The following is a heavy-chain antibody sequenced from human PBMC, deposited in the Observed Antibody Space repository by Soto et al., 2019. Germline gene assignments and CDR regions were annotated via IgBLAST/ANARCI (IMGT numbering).Heavy chain of an antibody. D-gene: IGHD2-2*01. Sequence: ASVKVSCKASGYTLTSYAMHWVRQAPGQRLEWMGWINAGNGNTKYSQKFQDRVTITRDTSAITAYMELSSLRSEDTAVYYCARESGDIVVVPTTTEDYGMDVWGHGTTVTVSS. CDR1: GYTLTSYA. CDR3: ARESGDIVVVPTTTEDYGMDV. J-gene: IGHJ6*02. CDR2: INAGNGNT. V-gene: IGHV1-3*01.